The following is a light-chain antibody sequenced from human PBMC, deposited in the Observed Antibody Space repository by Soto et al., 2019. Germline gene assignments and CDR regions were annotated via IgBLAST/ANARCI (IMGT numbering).Light chain of an antibody. CDR3: SSYISSSTLDVV. V-gene: IGLV2-14*01. Sequence: QSVLTQPASVSGSPGQSITISCTGTSSDIGGYNYVSWYQQHPGKAPKLIIYDVSNRPSGVSNRFSGSKSGNTASLTISGLHAEDDADYYCSSYISSSTLDVVFGGGTKLTVL. CDR2: DVS. CDR1: SSDIGGYNY. J-gene: IGLJ2*01.